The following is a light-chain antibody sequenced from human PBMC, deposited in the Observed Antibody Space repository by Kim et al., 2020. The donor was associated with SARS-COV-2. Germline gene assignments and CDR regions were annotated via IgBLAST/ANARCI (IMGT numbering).Light chain of an antibody. V-gene: IGLV3-19*01. J-gene: IGLJ2*01. CDR1: SLRFYY. CDR2: DKN. Sequence: LGQTVRITCQGGSLRFYYASWYQQKPGQAPMLIVYDKNNRPSGIPDRFSGSTSGSTASLTITGAQAEDEADYYCGSRDSDNHLGLFGGGTKLTVL. CDR3: GSRDSDNHLGL.